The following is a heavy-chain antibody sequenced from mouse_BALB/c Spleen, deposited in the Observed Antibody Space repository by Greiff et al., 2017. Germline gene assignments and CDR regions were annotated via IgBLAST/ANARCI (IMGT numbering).Heavy chain of an antibody. CDR2: IDPANGNT. CDR1: GFNIKDTY. V-gene: IGHV14-3*02. D-gene: IGHD2-14*01. Sequence: EVQLQQSGAELVKPGASVKLSCTASGFNIKDTYMHWVKQRPEQGLEWIGRIDPANGNTKYDPKFQGKATITADTSSNTAYLQLSSLTSEDTAVYYCARDYRYDMRFAYWGQGTLVTVSA. J-gene: IGHJ3*01. CDR3: ARDYRYDMRFAY.